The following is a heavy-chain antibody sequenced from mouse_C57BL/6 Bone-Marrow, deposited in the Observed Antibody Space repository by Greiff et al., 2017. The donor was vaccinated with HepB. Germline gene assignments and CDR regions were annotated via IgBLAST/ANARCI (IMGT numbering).Heavy chain of an antibody. J-gene: IGHJ2*01. V-gene: IGHV1-62-2*01. D-gene: IGHD2-4*01. Sequence: VQLQQSGAELVKPGASVKLSCKASGYTFTEYTIHWVKQRSGQGLEWIGWFYPGSGSIKYNEKFKDKATLTADKSSSTVYMELSRLTSEDSAVYFCARHEEEGYDYGSLFDYWGQGTTLTVSS. CDR3: ARHEEEGYDYGSLFDY. CDR2: FYPGSGSI. CDR1: GYTFTEYT.